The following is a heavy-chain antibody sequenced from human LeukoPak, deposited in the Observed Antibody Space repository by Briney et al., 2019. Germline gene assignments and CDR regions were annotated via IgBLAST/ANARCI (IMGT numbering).Heavy chain of an antibody. CDR3: AKGWLAPGPTYDY. CDR2: ISASGGAT. J-gene: IGHJ4*02. D-gene: IGHD5-12*01. CDR1: GFTFSGYA. Sequence: TGRSLRLSCAASGFTFSGYAMGWVRQAPGKGPECVSAISASGGATHYADSVKGRFTLSRDNSRNTLHLQLHSLRAEDTAIYYCAKGWLAPGPTYDYGGQGTLVTVSS. V-gene: IGHV3-23*01.